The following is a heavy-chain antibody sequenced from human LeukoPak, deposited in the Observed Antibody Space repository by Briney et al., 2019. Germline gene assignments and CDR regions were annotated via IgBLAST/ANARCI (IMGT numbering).Heavy chain of an antibody. CDR3: ARVSERWLHFDY. V-gene: IGHV3-53*01. CDR1: GFTVSSNY. Sequence: GGSLRLSCAASGFTVSSNYMSWVRQAPGKGLEWVSVIYSGGSTYYADSVKARFTISRDNSKNTLYLQMNSLRAEDTAVYYCARVSERWLHFDYWGQGTLVTVSS. J-gene: IGHJ4*02. CDR2: IYSGGST. D-gene: IGHD5-24*01.